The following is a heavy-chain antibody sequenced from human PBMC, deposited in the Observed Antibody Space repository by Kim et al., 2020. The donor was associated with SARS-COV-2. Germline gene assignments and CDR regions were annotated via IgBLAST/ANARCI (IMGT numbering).Heavy chain of an antibody. D-gene: IGHD3-10*01. Sequence: GGSLRLSCAASGFTFSNAWMSWVRQAPGKGLEWVGRIKSKTDGGTTDYAAPVKGRFTISRDDSKNTLYLQMNSLKTEDTAVYYCTTSYTYYYGSGSYYRDYWGQGTLVTVSS. CDR2: IKSKTDGGTT. CDR1: GFTFSNAW. J-gene: IGHJ4*02. V-gene: IGHV3-15*01. CDR3: TTSYTYYYGSGSYYRDY.